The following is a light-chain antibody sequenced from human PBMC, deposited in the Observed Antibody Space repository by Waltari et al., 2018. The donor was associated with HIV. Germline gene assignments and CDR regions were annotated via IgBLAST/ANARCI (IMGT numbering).Light chain of an antibody. CDR1: HTVSNN. Sequence: EIVLTQSPATLSVSPGARVTLSCRARHTVSNNLAWYQQKAGQAPRLLLHGAYTRAPGLAARFSGTGSGTEFTLTITSLQSADFAVYYCQQYYDWPRTFGQGTKV. J-gene: IGKJ1*01. CDR2: GAY. CDR3: QQYYDWPRT. V-gene: IGKV3-15*01.